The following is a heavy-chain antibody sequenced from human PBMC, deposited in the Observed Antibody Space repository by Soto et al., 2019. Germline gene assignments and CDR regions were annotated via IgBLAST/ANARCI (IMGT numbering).Heavy chain of an antibody. Sequence: GGSLRLSCAASGFSFDDYPMHWVRQAPGKGLEWVSLISWDGGTTFYADSVKGRFTISRENSKNSLYLQMNSLRFEDTALYYCVRDSVMDYWGQGALVTVSS. J-gene: IGHJ4*02. CDR2: ISWDGGTT. CDR3: VRDSVMDY. CDR1: GFSFDDYP. D-gene: IGHD2-21*01. V-gene: IGHV3-43*01.